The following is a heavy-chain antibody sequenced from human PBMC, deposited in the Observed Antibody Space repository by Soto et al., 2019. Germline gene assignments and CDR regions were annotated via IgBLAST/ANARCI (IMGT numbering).Heavy chain of an antibody. CDR2: IYYSGST. CDR3: ARSPSDDILTGYYGNWFDP. J-gene: IGHJ5*02. CDR1: GGSISSYY. D-gene: IGHD3-9*01. V-gene: IGHV4-59*12. Sequence: SETLSLTCTVSGGSISSYYWSWIRQPPGKGLEWIGYIYYSGSTNYSPSLKSRITMSVDTSKNQFYLKLSSVTAADTAVYYCARSPSDDILTGYYGNWFDPWGQGTLVTVSS.